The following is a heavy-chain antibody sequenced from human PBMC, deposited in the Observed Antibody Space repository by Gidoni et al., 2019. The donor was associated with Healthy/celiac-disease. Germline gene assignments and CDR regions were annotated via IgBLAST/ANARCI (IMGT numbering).Heavy chain of an antibody. CDR2: FDPEDGET. D-gene: IGHD3-10*01. CDR3: ATEARATMVQGVINWFDP. CDR1: GYTLPDSS. J-gene: IGHJ5*02. Sequence: QVQLVQSGAEVKKPGPSVQVSCKVSGYTLPDSSMHWVRQAPGKGLEWMGGFDPEDGETIYAQKCQGRVTMTEDTSTDTAYMELSSLRSEDTAVYDCATEARATMVQGVINWFDPWGQGTLVTVSS. V-gene: IGHV1-24*01.